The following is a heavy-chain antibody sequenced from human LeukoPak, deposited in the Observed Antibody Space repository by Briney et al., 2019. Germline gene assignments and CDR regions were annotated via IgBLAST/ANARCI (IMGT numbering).Heavy chain of an antibody. CDR3: AKYSSGWYEGWFDP. V-gene: IGHV3-9*01. J-gene: IGHJ5*02. CDR1: GFTFDDYA. Sequence: GGSLRLSCAASGFTFDDYAMHWVRQAPGKGLEWVSGTSWNSGSIGYADSVKGRFTISRDNAKNSLYLQMNSLRAEDTALYYCAKYSSGWYEGWFDPWGQGTLVTVSS. D-gene: IGHD6-19*01. CDR2: TSWNSGSI.